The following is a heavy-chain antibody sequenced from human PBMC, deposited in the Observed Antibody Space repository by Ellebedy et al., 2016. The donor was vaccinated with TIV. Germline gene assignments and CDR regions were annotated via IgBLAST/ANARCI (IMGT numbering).Heavy chain of an antibody. CDR1: GFIFSGSW. CDR2: INQDGSDE. V-gene: IGHV3-7*01. CDR3: TREQY. J-gene: IGHJ1*01. Sequence: GESLKISCAASGFIFSGSWMTWVRQAPGKGLEWVAKINQDGSDEYYVDSVKGRFTISRDNAKNSLYLQMNSLRAGDPAVYYCTREQYWGQGTLVTVSS.